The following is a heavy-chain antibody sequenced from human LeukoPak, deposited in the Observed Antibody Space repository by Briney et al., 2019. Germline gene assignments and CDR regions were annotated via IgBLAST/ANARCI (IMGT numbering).Heavy chain of an antibody. J-gene: IGHJ5*02. CDR1: GFTFSSYE. V-gene: IGHV3-48*03. Sequence: GGSLRLSCAVSGFTFSSYEMNWVRQAPGKGLEWVSHISSNGSSIYYADSVKGRFTISRDNARNSLYLQMNSLRAEDTAVYYCAKLLRWGVRAKLDGNWFDPWGQGTLVTVSS. CDR3: AKLLRWGVRAKLDGNWFDP. D-gene: IGHD3-10*01. CDR2: ISSNGSSI.